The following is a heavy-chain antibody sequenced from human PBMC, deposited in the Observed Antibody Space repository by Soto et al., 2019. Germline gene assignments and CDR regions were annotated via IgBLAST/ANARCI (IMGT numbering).Heavy chain of an antibody. J-gene: IGHJ6*02. V-gene: IGHV4-39*01. D-gene: IGHD2-2*01. Sequence: SETLSLTCTVSGGSISSGPYSWGWIRQPPGEGLEWIGTFYYSESTYYNPSLEGRVTISVDTSKSQFSLKVSSVTVADTAVYYCARLGGYCSSTSCYGFYGMDVWGQGTTVTVSS. CDR2: FYYSEST. CDR1: GGSISSGPYS. CDR3: ARLGGYCSSTSCYGFYGMDV.